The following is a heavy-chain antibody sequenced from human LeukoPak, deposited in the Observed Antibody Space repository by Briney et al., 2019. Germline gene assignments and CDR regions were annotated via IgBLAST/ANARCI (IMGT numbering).Heavy chain of an antibody. CDR2: IYHSGST. V-gene: IGHV4-4*02. J-gene: IGHJ4*02. CDR3: ARGGGCSSTSCPPDY. D-gene: IGHD2-2*01. CDR1: GGSISSSNW. Sequence: PSGTLSLTCAVSGGSISSSNWRSWVRQPPGKGLEWIGEIYHSGSTNYNPSLKSRVTISVDKSKNQFSLKLSSVTAADTAVYYCARGGGCSSTSCPPDYWGQGTLVTVSS.